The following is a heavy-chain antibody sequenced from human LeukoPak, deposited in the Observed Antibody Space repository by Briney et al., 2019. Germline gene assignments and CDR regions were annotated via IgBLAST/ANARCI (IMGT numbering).Heavy chain of an antibody. J-gene: IGHJ4*02. V-gene: IGHV4-39*01. CDR1: GGSISSSSYY. CDR2: IYYSGST. CDR3: ASDRCGLSFFF. Sequence: PSETLSLTCAVSGGSISSSSYYWGWIRQPPGKGLEWIGSIYYSGSTYYNSSLKSRITISVDTSKNQFSLKLTSVTAADTAVYYCASDRCGLSFFFWGQGTLVTVSS. D-gene: IGHD3-22*01.